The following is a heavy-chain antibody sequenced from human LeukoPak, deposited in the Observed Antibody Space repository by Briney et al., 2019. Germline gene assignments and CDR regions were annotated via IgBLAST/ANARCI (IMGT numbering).Heavy chain of an antibody. CDR1: GFTFGSYG. V-gene: IGHV3-33*01. CDR3: ARDQYYDEGYYFDY. J-gene: IGHJ4*02. D-gene: IGHD3-22*01. Sequence: TGGSLRLSCAASGFTFGSYGMHWVRQAPGKGLEWVAVIWYDGSNKYYADSVKGRFTISRDNSKNTLYLQMNSLRAEDTAVYYCARDQYYDEGYYFDYWGQGTLVTVSS. CDR2: IWYDGSNK.